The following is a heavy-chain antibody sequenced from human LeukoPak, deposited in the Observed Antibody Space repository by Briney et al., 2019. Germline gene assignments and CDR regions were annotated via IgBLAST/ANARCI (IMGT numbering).Heavy chain of an antibody. CDR1: GYSISSNNW. CDR3: ARNQAVAANRGAFDI. D-gene: IGHD6-19*01. Sequence: SETLSLTCAVPGYSISSNNWWAWIRQPPGKGLEWIGYIYYSGNTYYNPYNPSLTSRVTMSVDTSKNQFSLKLDSVTEIDTAMYYCARNQAVAANRGAFDIWGQGTMVTVSS. J-gene: IGHJ3*02. V-gene: IGHV4-28*01. CDR2: IYYSGNT.